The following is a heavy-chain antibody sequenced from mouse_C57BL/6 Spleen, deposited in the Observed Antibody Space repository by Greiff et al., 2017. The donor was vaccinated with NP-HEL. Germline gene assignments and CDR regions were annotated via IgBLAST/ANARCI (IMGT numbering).Heavy chain of an antibody. J-gene: IGHJ4*01. CDR1: GYTFTSYW. CDR2: IDPSDSYT. Sequence: QVQLKQPGAELVRPGTSVKLSCKASGYTFTSYWMHWVKQRPGQGLEWIGVIDPSDSYTNYNQKFKGKATLTVDTSSSTAYMQLSSLTSEDSAVYYCARCPAYYSNDYYAMDYWGQGTSVTVSS. D-gene: IGHD2-5*01. V-gene: IGHV1-59*01. CDR3: ARCPAYYSNDYYAMDY.